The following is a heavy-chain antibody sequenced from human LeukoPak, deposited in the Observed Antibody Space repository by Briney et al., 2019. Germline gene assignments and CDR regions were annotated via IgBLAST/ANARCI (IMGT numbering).Heavy chain of an antibody. CDR2: IYYSGST. J-gene: IGHJ6*02. CDR3: ARVPLASSFGSSYYYYGMDV. CDR1: GGSVSSGSYY. D-gene: IGHD3-16*01. V-gene: IGHV4-61*01. Sequence: PSETLSLTCTVSGGSVSSGSYYWSWIRQPPGKGLEWIGYIYYSGSTNYNPSLKSRVTISVDTSKNQFSLKLSSVTAADTAVYYCARVPLASSFGSSYYYYGMDVWGQGTTVTVSS.